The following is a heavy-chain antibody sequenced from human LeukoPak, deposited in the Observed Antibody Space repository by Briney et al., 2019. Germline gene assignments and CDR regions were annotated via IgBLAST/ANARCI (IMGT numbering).Heavy chain of an antibody. CDR2: ISWNSGSI. CDR3: AKDVGY. J-gene: IGHJ4*02. V-gene: IGHV3-9*01. Sequence: RSGGSLRLSCAASGFTFDDYAMHWVRQAPGKGLEWVSGISWNSGSIGYADSVKGRFTISRDNAKNSLYLQMNSLRAEDTALYYCAKDVGYWGQGTLVTVSS. CDR1: GFTFDDYA.